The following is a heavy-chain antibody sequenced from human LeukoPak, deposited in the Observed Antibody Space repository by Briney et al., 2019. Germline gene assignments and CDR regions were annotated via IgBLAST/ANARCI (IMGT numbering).Heavy chain of an antibody. CDR3: ARGDLVVPAAPYYYYYMDV. CDR1: GDTFTGYY. D-gene: IGHD2-2*01. CDR2: INPNGGGT. Sequence: GASVKVSCKASGDTFTGYYMRWVRQAPGQGLEWMGWINPNGGGTYYAQKFQGRVTMTKDTSISTAYMELSRLKSDDTAVYYWARGDLVVPAAPYYYYYMDVWGQGTTVTVS. V-gene: IGHV1-2*02. J-gene: IGHJ6*03.